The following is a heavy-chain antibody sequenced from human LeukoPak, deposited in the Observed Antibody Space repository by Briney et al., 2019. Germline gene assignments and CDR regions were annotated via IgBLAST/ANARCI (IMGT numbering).Heavy chain of an antibody. Sequence: ASVKVSCKASGYTFTCYYMHWVRQAPGQGLEWMGWINPNSGGTNYAQKFQGRVTMTRNTSISTAYMELSSLRSEDTAVYYCARALGGYSSGWYVFDYWGQGTLVTVSS. D-gene: IGHD6-19*01. CDR1: GYTFTCYY. V-gene: IGHV1-2*02. CDR2: INPNSGGT. CDR3: ARALGGYSSGWYVFDY. J-gene: IGHJ4*02.